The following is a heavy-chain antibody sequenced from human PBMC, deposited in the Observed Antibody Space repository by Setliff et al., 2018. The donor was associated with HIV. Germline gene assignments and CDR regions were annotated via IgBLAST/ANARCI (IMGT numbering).Heavy chain of an antibody. CDR1: GYSISSDYF. V-gene: IGHV4-38-2*01. CDR2: FYQSGNM. Sequence: SETLSLTCAVSGYSISSDYFWGWIRQPPGKRLEWIGSFYQSGNMYYNPSLRSRVTISVDTSKNQFSLRLTSVTAADTAVYYCARGGRSWFQNFHGAFDIRGQGTMVTVSS. CDR3: ARGGRSWFQNFHGAFDI. D-gene: IGHD3-16*01. J-gene: IGHJ3*02.